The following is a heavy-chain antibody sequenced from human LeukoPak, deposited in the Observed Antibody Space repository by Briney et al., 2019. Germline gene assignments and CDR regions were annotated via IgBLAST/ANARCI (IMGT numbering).Heavy chain of an antibody. CDR2: IWYDGSNK. Sequence: GSSLTLSCAASRFTFSSYYMHWLRQAPDKGLEWVAVIWYDGSNKYDADSVKGRFTISRDNSKNTLYLQMNSLRAEDTAVYYCAKDIRSVGATQTAFDIWGQGTMVTVSS. CDR3: AKDIRSVGATQTAFDI. J-gene: IGHJ3*02. D-gene: IGHD1-26*01. V-gene: IGHV3-33*06. CDR1: RFTFSSYY.